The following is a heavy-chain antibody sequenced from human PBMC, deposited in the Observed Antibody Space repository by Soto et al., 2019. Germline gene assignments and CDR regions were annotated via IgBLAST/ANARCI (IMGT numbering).Heavy chain of an antibody. CDR3: ARGLTTRGVGWFDP. D-gene: IGHD4-17*01. CDR2: INPNSGGT. J-gene: IGHJ5*02. V-gene: IGHV1-2*04. Sequence: GASVKVSCKASGYTFTGYYMHWVRQAPGQGLEWMGWINPNSGGTNYAQKFQGWVTMTRDTSISTAYMELSRLRSDDTAVYYCARGLTTRGVGWFDPRGQGTLVTVSS. CDR1: GYTFTGYY.